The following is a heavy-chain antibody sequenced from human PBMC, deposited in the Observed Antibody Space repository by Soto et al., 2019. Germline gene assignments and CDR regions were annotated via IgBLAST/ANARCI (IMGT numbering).Heavy chain of an antibody. CDR2: INHSGST. Sequence: SETLSLTCAVYGGSFSGYYWSWIRQPPGKGLEWIGEINHSGSTNYNPSLKSRVTISVDTSKNQFSLKLSSVNAADTAVYYCTRGGDAYKNGHWGQGTLVTVS. CDR3: TRGGDAYKNGH. D-gene: IGHD1-1*01. V-gene: IGHV4-34*01. CDR1: GGSFSGYY. J-gene: IGHJ4*02.